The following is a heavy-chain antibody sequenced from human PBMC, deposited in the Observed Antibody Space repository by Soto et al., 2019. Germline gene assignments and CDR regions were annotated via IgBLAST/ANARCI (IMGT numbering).Heavy chain of an antibody. J-gene: IGHJ2*01. V-gene: IGHV3-9*01. CDR1: GFTFDDYA. Sequence: EVQLVASGGGLVQPGRSLRLSCAASGFTFDDYAMHWVRQAPGKGLEWVSGISWNSGSKVYADSVKGRFTISRDNAKNSLYLQMNSLRAEDTALYYCAKDKGVITARPYFDLWGRGTLVTVSS. CDR2: ISWNSGSK. D-gene: IGHD6-6*01. CDR3: AKDKGVITARPYFDL.